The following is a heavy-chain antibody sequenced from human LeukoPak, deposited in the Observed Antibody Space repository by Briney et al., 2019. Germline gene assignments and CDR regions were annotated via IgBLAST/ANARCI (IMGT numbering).Heavy chain of an antibody. CDR3: ARGILVTVYAAFDY. CDR1: GGSFSNYY. CDR2: IIHSGST. Sequence: PSETLSLTCGVYGGSFSNYYWTWIRQSPGMGLEWIGDIIHSGSTNYNPSLTSRVTISVDTSNNQFSLQLSSVTAADTAVYYCARGILVTVYAAFDYWGQGTLVTVSS. J-gene: IGHJ4*02. V-gene: IGHV4-34*01. D-gene: IGHD2-8*01.